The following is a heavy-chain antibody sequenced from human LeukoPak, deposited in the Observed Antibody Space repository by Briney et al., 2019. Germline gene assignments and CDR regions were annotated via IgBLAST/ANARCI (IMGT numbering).Heavy chain of an antibody. CDR1: GGSFSGYY. CDR2: INHSGST. Sequence: SETLSLTCAVYGGSFSGYYWSWIRQPPGKGLEWIGEINHSGSTNYNPSLKSRVTISVDTSKNQFSLKLSSVTAADTAVYYCARVVEGWEKRSYYYYMDVWGKGITVTVSS. D-gene: IGHD1-26*01. V-gene: IGHV4-34*01. J-gene: IGHJ6*03. CDR3: ARVVEGWEKRSYYYYMDV.